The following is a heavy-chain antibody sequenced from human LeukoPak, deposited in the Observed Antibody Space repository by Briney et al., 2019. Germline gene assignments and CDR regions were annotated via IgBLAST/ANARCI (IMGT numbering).Heavy chain of an antibody. Sequence: PSETLSLTCTVSGGSISTGSISSYYWRWVRQPAGKGLEWIGRIYTSGTTNYNPSLKSRVTMSVDTSKNQFSLKLNSVTAADTAVYYCARGAPSDYWGQGTLVTVSS. V-gene: IGHV4-4*07. CDR2: IYTSGTT. J-gene: IGHJ4*02. CDR3: ARGAPSDY. CDR1: GGSISTGSISSYY.